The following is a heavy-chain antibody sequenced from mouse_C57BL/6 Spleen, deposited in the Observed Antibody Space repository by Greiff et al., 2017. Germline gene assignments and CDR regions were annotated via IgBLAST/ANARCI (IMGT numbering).Heavy chain of an antibody. D-gene: IGHD2-4*01. CDR1: GYAFTNYL. Sequence: VQLQQSGAELVRPGTSVKVSCKASGYAFTNYLIEWVKQRPGQGLEWIGVINPGSGGTNYNEQFKGKATLTADKSSSTAYMQLSSLTSEDSAVYFCARVYYYYDVDYFDYWGQGTTLTVSS. J-gene: IGHJ2*01. V-gene: IGHV1-54*01. CDR3: ARVYYYYDVDYFDY. CDR2: INPGSGGT.